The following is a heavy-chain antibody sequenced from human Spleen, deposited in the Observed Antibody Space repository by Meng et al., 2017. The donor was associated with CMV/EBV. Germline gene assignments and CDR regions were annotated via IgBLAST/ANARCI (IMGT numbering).Heavy chain of an antibody. V-gene: IGHV3-30*12. D-gene: IGHD3-10*01. CDR2: ISSDGNFQ. J-gene: IGHJ6*02. CDR3: ARDKGTRATYYYYGMDV. Sequence: GESLKISCAASGFPFRTYAMHWVRQAPGKGREWVAVISSDGNFQHYADSLKGRFTISRDNAKNSLYLQMNSLRAEDTAVYYCARDKGTRATYYYYGMDVWGQGTTVTVSS. CDR1: GFPFRTYA.